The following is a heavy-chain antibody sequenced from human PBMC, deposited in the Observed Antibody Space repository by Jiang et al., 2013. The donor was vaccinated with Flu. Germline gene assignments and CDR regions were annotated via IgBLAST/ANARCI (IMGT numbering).Heavy chain of an antibody. D-gene: IGHD5-24*01. CDR2: IYYSGST. CDR3: ARLRRDGYNSYYFDY. Sequence: TVSGGSVSSGSYYWSWIRQPPGKGLEWIGYIYYSGSTNYNPSLKSRVTISVDTSKNQFSLKLSSVTAADTAVYYCARLRRDGYNSYYFDYWGQGTLVTVSS. CDR1: GGSVSSGSYY. J-gene: IGHJ4*02. V-gene: IGHV4-61*01.